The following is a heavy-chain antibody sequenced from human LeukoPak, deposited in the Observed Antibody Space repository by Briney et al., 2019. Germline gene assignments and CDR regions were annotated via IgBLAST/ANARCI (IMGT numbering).Heavy chain of an antibody. J-gene: IGHJ4*02. CDR3: ARDSGLGQLLLLPY. V-gene: IGHV3-48*02. Sequence: GGSLRLSCAASGFTFSSYNMNWVRQAPGKGLEWVLYISSDSGTIYYADSVKGRFTISRDNAKNSLYLQMNSLRDEDTAVYYCARDSGLGQLLLLPYWGQGTLVTVSS. CDR2: ISSDSGTI. D-gene: IGHD2-2*01. CDR1: GFTFSSYN.